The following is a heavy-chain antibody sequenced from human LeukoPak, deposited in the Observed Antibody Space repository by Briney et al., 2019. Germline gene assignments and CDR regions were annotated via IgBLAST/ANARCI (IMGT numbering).Heavy chain of an antibody. J-gene: IGHJ4*02. D-gene: IGHD2-21*02. V-gene: IGHV1-69*04. CDR1: GGTFSSYA. CDR3: ARDPPPQYCDGDCYSGDY. CDR2: IIPILGIA. Sequence: SVKVSCKASGGTFSSYAISWVRQAPGQGLEWMGRIIPILGIANYAQKFQGRVTITADKSTSTAYMELSSLRSEDTAVYYCARDPPPQYCDGDCYSGDYWGQGTLVTVSS.